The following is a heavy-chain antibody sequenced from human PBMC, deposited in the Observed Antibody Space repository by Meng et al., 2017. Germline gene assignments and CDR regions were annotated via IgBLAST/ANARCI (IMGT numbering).Heavy chain of an antibody. Sequence: VELQGAGPGLVKPSGTLSLTCAVSGGSISSSNWWSWVRQPPGKGLEWIGEIYHSGSTNYNPSLKSRVTISVDKSKDQFSLKLSSVTAADTAVYYCARARLLWFGGAVWFDPWGQGTLVTVSS. CDR3: ARARLLWFGGAVWFDP. J-gene: IGHJ5*02. V-gene: IGHV4-4*02. CDR1: GGSISSSNW. D-gene: IGHD3-10*01. CDR2: IYHSGST.